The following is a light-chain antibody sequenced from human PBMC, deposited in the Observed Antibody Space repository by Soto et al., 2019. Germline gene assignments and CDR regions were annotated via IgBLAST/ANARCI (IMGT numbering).Light chain of an antibody. V-gene: IGKV3-20*01. CDR2: GGS. CDR3: QDYGTSHPWT. Sequence: EVVLTQSPGALSLSPGEGVTLSSRASQNIRGNELAWYRQKRGQAPRLLIYGGSSRAEGIPDRFSGRGTGTNFTLTISRLEPEDSAVYCGQDYGTSHPWTFGQGTKLEIK. CDR1: QNIRGNE. J-gene: IGKJ1*01.